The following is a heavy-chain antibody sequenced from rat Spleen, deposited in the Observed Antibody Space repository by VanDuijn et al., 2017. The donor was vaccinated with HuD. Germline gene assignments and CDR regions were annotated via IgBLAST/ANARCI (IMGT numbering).Heavy chain of an antibody. CDR3: SRRHYGYTDYFDY. CDR2: IDSTGST. V-gene: IGHV3-3*01. CDR1: GYSITSSYR. J-gene: IGHJ2*01. D-gene: IGHD1-6*01. Sequence: EVQLQESGPGLVKPSQSLSLTCSVTGYSITSSYRWNWIRKFPGNKLEWMGYIDSTGSTNYNPPLKSRISITRDTSKNQFFLQVNSVTTEDTATYYCSRRHYGYTDYFDYWGQGVMVTVSS.